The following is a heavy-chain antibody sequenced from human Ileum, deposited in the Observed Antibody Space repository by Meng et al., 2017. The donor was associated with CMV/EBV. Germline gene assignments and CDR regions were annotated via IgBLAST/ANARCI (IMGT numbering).Heavy chain of an antibody. V-gene: IGHV3-48*04. J-gene: IGHJ4*02. D-gene: IGHD3-10*01. Sequence: GESLKISCAASGFTFSSYAMNWVRQAPGKGLEWVSYISSSISTTYYADSVKGRFTISRDNAKNSLHLQMNSLRAEDTAVYYCARGSYGSGSFYPQPFDYWGQGTLVTSPQ. CDR2: ISSSISTT. CDR1: GFTFSSYA. CDR3: ARGSYGSGSFYPQPFDY.